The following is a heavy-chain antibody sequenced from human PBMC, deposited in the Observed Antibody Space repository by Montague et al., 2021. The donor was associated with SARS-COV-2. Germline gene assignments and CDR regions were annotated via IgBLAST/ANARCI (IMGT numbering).Heavy chain of an antibody. CDR1: GYSFTSYW. Sequence: QSGAEVKKPGESLRISCKGSGYSFTSYWISWVRQLPGKGLEWVAGIDPSDSFSSYSPSFQGHVTISADKSISTAYLQWSSLKASDTAIYFCARHLAQYQPPRFDPWGQGTLVTVSS. V-gene: IGHV5-10-1*01. J-gene: IGHJ5*02. CDR2: IDPSDSFS. D-gene: IGHD2-2*01. CDR3: ARHLAQYQPPRFDP.